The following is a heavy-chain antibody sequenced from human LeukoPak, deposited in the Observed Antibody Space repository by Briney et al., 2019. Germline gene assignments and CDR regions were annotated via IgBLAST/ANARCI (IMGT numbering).Heavy chain of an antibody. V-gene: IGHV3-23*01. Sequence: GGSLRLPCAASGFTFSSYAMSWVRQAPGKGLEWVSAISGSGGSTYYADSVKGRFTISRDNSKNTLYLQMNSLRAEDTAVYYCAKRLLPDYYYYGMDVWGQGTTVTVSS. J-gene: IGHJ6*02. CDR1: GFTFSSYA. CDR2: ISGSGGST. D-gene: IGHD1-26*01. CDR3: AKRLLPDYYYYGMDV.